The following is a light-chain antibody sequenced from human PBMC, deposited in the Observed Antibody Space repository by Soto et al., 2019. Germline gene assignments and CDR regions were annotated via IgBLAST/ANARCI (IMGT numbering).Light chain of an antibody. V-gene: IGLV2-14*01. CDR3: SSYTSSSTLEV. CDR2: EVS. CDR1: SSDVGGYNY. J-gene: IGLJ3*02. Sequence: QSALTQPASVSGSPGQSITISCTETSSDVGGYNYVSWYQQHPGKAPKLMIYEVSNRPSGLSNRFSGSKSGNTASLTISGLQAEDEADYYCSSYTSSSTLEVFGGGTKVTVL.